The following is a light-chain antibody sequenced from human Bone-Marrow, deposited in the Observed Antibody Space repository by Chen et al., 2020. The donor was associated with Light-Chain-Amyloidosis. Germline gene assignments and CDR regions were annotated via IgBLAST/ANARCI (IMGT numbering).Light chain of an antibody. J-gene: IGLJ1*01. CDR3: GSNTITNTLV. CDR1: SSDVGGDNH. CDR2: EVT. V-gene: IGLV2-14*01. Sequence: QSALTQPASVSGSPGKSITISCTGTSSDVGGDNHVSWYQHHTDKAPKLMIYEVTNRPSWVPHRYPVSKTDNTASLTISGLQTEDEADYCCGSNTITNTLVFGSGTMFTVL.